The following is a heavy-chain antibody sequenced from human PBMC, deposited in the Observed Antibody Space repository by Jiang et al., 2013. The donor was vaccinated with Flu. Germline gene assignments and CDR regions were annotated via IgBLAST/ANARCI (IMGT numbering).Heavy chain of an antibody. CDR1: GFSLSTSGMC. V-gene: IGHV2-70*01. CDR3: ARTPRYSSSWWGGFDP. J-gene: IGHJ5*02. D-gene: IGHD6-13*01. Sequence: KPTQTLTLTCTFSGFSLSTSGMCVSWIRQPPGKALEWLALIDWDDDKYYSTSLKTRLTISKDTSKNQVVLTMTNMDPVDTATYYCARTPRYSSSWWGGFDPWGQGTLVTVSS. CDR2: IDWDDDK.